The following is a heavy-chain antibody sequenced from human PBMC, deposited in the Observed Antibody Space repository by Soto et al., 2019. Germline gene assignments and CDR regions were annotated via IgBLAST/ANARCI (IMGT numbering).Heavy chain of an antibody. CDR1: GFTFSSYC. D-gene: IGHD1-26*01. Sequence: GGSLRLSCAASGFTFSSYCMHWVRQAPGKGLVWVSRINSSGSSTSYADSVKGQFTISRDNAKNTLYLQMNSLRAADTAVYYCARSPLRDGSYSIPRTFDYWGQGTLVTVSS. V-gene: IGHV3-74*01. J-gene: IGHJ4*02. CDR2: INSSGSST. CDR3: ARSPLRDGSYSIPRTFDY.